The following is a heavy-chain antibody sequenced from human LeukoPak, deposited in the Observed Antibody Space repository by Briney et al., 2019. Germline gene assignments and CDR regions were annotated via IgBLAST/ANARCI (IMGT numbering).Heavy chain of an antibody. CDR1: GGSISSYS. J-gene: IGHJ4*02. CDR2: IYSDGST. D-gene: IGHD3-22*01. Sequence: SETLSLTCTVSGGSISSYSWSWIRQPPGKGLEWLGYIYSDGSTNYNPSLKSRLTISVDTSKNQFSLKLSSVIAADTAVYYCARLLSSGRSDYWGQGTLVTVSS. V-gene: IGHV4-59*01. CDR3: ARLLSSGRSDY.